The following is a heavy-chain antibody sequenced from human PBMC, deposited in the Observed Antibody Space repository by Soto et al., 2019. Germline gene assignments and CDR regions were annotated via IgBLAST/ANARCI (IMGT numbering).Heavy chain of an antibody. CDR2: IYHSGST. CDR1: GGSISSSNW. CDR3: AREGVRYYGSGSYSYYFDY. Sequence: QVQLQESGPGLVKPSGTLSLTCAVSGGSISSSNWWSWVRQPPGKGLEWIGEIYHSGSTNYNPSLKSRVTISVDKSKNQFSLKLSSVTAADTAVYYCAREGVRYYGSGSYSYYFDYWGQGTLVTVSS. J-gene: IGHJ4*02. D-gene: IGHD3-10*01. V-gene: IGHV4-4*02.